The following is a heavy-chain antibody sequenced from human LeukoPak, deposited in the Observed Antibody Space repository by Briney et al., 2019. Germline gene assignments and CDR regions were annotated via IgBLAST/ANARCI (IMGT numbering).Heavy chain of an antibody. D-gene: IGHD2-2*01. J-gene: IGHJ3*02. CDR2: ISSSSSYI. CDR1: GFTFSSYS. Sequence: MPGGSLKLSCAASGFTFSSYSMNWVRQAPGRGLEWVSSISSSSSYIYYADSVKGRFTISRDNAKNSLYLQMNSLRAEDTAVYYCAREGAMITKGAFDIWGQGTMVTVSS. V-gene: IGHV3-21*01. CDR3: AREGAMITKGAFDI.